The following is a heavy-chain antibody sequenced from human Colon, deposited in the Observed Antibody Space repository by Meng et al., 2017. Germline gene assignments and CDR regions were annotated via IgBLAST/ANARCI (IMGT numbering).Heavy chain of an antibody. V-gene: IGHV3-11*01. CDR2: MSSSGDTI. D-gene: IGHD3-22*01. Sequence: GESLKISCAASGFRFSDYYMSWVRQAPGKGLEWISYMSSSGDTIGYADSARGRFTISRDNARNILYLQMSSLRAEDTAIYYYARDYDDTNYHSYFDYWGQGALVTVSS. J-gene: IGHJ4*02. CDR1: GFRFSDYY. CDR3: ARDYDDTNYHSYFDY.